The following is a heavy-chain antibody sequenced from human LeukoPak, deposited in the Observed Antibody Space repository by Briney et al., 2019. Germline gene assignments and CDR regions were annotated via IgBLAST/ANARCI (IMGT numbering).Heavy chain of an antibody. J-gene: IGHJ4*02. Sequence: SVKVSCKASGGTFSSYAISWVRQAPGQGLEWMGGIIPIFGTANYAQKFQGRVTITADKSTSTAYMELSSLRSEDTAVYYCARDRIRGRAKWFGELLPGGYFDYWGQGTLVTVSS. CDR1: GGTFSSYA. V-gene: IGHV1-69*06. CDR3: ARDRIRGRAKWFGELLPGGYFDY. D-gene: IGHD3-10*01. CDR2: IIPIFGTA.